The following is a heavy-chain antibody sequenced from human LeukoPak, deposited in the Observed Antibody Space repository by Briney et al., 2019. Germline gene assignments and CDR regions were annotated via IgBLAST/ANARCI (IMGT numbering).Heavy chain of an antibody. Sequence: PGGSLRLSCAASGFTFSSYAMSWVRQAPGKGLEWISAISGSGSSTYYADSVKGRFTISRDNSKNTLYLQMNSLRAEDTAVYYCAKYSWATRPWRFDYWGQGTLVTVSS. CDR2: ISGSGSST. V-gene: IGHV3-23*01. CDR1: GFTFSSYA. J-gene: IGHJ4*02. CDR3: AKYSWATRPWRFDY. D-gene: IGHD6-6*01.